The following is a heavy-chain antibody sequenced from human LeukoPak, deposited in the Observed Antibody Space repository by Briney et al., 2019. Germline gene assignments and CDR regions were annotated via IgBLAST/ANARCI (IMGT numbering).Heavy chain of an antibody. CDR1: GFTFSDYE. CDR3: ARGRRSSSIWYLDY. Sequence: GGSLRLSCAASGFTFSDYELNWVRQAPGKGLEWVSYISSSGTTIYYADSVKGRFTSSRDNARNSLYLQMNTLRVEDTALYYCARGRRSSSIWYLDYWGQGTLVTVSS. D-gene: IGHD6-13*01. CDR2: ISSSGTTI. J-gene: IGHJ4*02. V-gene: IGHV3-48*03.